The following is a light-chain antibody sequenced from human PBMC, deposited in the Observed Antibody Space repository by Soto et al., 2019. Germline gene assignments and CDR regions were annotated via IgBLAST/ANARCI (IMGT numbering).Light chain of an antibody. Sequence: EIVLTQSPGTLSLSPGERATLSCRASQTVTSNFLAWYQQKHGQAPRLLLYGASSRATGIPDRFSGSGYGTDFTLTISRLEPEDFAVYYCQQYGSSPLYTFGQGTKVEIK. CDR3: QQYGSSPLYT. CDR1: QTVTSNF. CDR2: GAS. J-gene: IGKJ2*01. V-gene: IGKV3-20*01.